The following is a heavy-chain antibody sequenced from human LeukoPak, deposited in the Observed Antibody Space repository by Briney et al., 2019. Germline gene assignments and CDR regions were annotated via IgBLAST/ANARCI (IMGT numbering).Heavy chain of an antibody. Sequence: GGSLRLSCAASGFTFSSYGMHWVRQAPGKGLEWVAFIRYDGSNKYYADSVKGRFTISRDNSKNTLYLQMNSLRAEDTAVYYCARDAGYDSSGFPNYWGQGTLVTVSS. V-gene: IGHV3-30*02. CDR1: GFTFSSYG. D-gene: IGHD3-22*01. CDR3: ARDAGYDSSGFPNY. J-gene: IGHJ4*02. CDR2: IRYDGSNK.